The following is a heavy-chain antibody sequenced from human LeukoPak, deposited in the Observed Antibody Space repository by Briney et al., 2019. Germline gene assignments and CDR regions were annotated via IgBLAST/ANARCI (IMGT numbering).Heavy chain of an antibody. CDR2: ISAYNGNT. D-gene: IGHD4-17*01. CDR1: GYTFTSYG. J-gene: IGHJ4*02. V-gene: IGHV1-18*01. CDR3: ARVSSSSSAVTFDY. Sequence: ASVKVSCKASGYTFTSYGISWVRQAPGQGLEWMGWISAYNGNTNYAQKLQGRVTMTTDTSTSTAYMELRSLRSEDTAVYYCARVSSSSSAVTFDYWGQGTLVTVSS.